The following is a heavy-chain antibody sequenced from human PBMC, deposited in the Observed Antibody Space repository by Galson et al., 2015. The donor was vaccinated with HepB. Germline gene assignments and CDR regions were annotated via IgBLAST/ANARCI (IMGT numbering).Heavy chain of an antibody. CDR3: AKAVALYFYYGLDV. Sequence: SLRLSCATSGFSFSRYAMSWVRQAPGKGLEWVSAITGSGGSTYYADSVKGRFTISRDNSKNTLHLQVNRLRAEDTAVYYCAKAVALYFYYGLDVWGQGATVIVSS. V-gene: IGHV3-23*01. J-gene: IGHJ6*02. CDR2: ITGSGGST. CDR1: GFSFSRYA.